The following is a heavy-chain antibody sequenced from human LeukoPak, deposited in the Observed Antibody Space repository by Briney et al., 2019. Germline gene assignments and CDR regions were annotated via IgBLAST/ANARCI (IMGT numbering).Heavy chain of an antibody. Sequence: GGSLRLSCAASGFTFSSYSMNWVRQAPGKGLEWVSSISSSSSYIYYADSVKGRFTISRDNSKNTLYLQMNSLRAEDTAVYYCATGYSYGFALGTYYYYYMDVWGKGTTVTVSS. V-gene: IGHV3-21*01. CDR3: ATGYSYGFALGTYYYYYMDV. CDR1: GFTFSSYS. J-gene: IGHJ6*03. CDR2: ISSSSSYI. D-gene: IGHD5-18*01.